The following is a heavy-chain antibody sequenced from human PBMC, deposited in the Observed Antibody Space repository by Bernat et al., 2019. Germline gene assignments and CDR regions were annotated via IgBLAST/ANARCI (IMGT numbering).Heavy chain of an antibody. V-gene: IGHV3-15*01. CDR2: IKSKTDGGTT. D-gene: IGHD3-10*01. Sequence: EVQLVESGGGLVKPGGSLRLSCAASGFTFSNAWMSWVRQAPGKGLEWVGRIKSKTDGGTTDYAAPVKGIFTITSDDSKNTLYLQMNSLKTEDTAVYYCPTRPYYYGSGSYYAYWGHGTLVTVSS. J-gene: IGHJ4*01. CDR1: GFTFSNAW. CDR3: PTRPYYYGSGSYYAY.